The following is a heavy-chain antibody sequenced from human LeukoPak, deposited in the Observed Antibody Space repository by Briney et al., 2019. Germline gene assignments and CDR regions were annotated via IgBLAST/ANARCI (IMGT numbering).Heavy chain of an antibody. J-gene: IGHJ5*02. CDR2: IYHSGST. CDR1: GYSISSGYY. CDR3: ARGRGYYDSSGYYYNWFDP. V-gene: IGHV4-38-2*02. Sequence: KPSETLSLTCTVSGYSISSGYYWGWVRQPPGKGLEWIGSIYHSGSTYYNPSLKSRVTISVDTSKNQFSLKLSSVTAADTAVYYCARGRGYYDSSGYYYNWFDPWGQGTLVTVSS. D-gene: IGHD3-22*01.